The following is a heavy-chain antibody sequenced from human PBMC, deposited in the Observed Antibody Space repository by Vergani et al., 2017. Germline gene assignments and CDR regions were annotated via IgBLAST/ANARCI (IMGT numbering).Heavy chain of an antibody. D-gene: IGHD6-19*01. CDR3: ARAYRSGWPPYYYYYYMDV. Sequence: EVQLVESGGGLVQPGGSLRLSCAASGFTFSSYSMYWVRQAPGKGLEWVSYISSSSSTIYYADSVQGRFTITRDNAKNSLYLQMNSLRDEDTAVYYCARAYRSGWPPYYYYYYMDVGGKGTTVTVSS. CDR1: GFTFSSYS. J-gene: IGHJ6*03. V-gene: IGHV3-48*02. CDR2: ISSSSSTI.